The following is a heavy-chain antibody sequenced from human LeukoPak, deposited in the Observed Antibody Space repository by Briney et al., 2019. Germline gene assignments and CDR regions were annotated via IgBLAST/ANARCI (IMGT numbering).Heavy chain of an antibody. Sequence: PGGSLRLSCSASGFSFSGYWMRWVRQAPGKGPEWVADMKGAGSEKNYVDSVKGRFTISRDNAKNSLYLQINSLRVEDTAVYYCTRGSFYAFDIWGRGTLVTVSS. CDR3: TRGSFYAFDI. CDR2: MKGAGSEK. CDR1: GFSFSGYW. V-gene: IGHV3-7*04. J-gene: IGHJ3*02.